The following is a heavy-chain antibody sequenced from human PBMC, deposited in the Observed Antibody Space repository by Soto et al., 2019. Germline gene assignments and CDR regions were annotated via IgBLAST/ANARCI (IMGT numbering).Heavy chain of an antibody. D-gene: IGHD6-13*01. CDR1: GGSISSSSYY. CDR2: IYYSGST. Sequence: SETLSLTCAVSGGSISSSSYYWGWIRQPPGKGLEWIGSIYYSGSTYYNPSLKSRVTISVDTSKNQFSLKLSSVTAADTAVYYCARSYSSSWYVHYFDYWGQGTLVTVSS. V-gene: IGHV4-39*01. CDR3: ARSYSSSWYVHYFDY. J-gene: IGHJ4*02.